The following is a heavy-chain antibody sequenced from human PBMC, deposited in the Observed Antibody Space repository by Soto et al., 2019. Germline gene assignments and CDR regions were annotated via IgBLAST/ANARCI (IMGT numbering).Heavy chain of an antibody. V-gene: IGHV3-7*01. J-gene: IGHJ6*02. Sequence: GGSLRLSCAASGFTFSSYWMNWVRQAPGKGLEWVANIKQDGSEKYYVDSVQGRFTISRDNAKNSLYLQMNSLRVEDTAVFFCARMEHNYYYYSLDVWGQGTTVTV. D-gene: IGHD1-1*01. CDR2: IKQDGSEK. CDR1: GFTFSSYW. CDR3: ARMEHNYYYYSLDV.